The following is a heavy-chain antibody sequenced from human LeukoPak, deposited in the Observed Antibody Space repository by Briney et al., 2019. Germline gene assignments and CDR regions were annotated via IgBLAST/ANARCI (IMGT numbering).Heavy chain of an antibody. Sequence: GGSLRLSCAASGFTVSSNYMSWVRQAPGKGLEWVSVIYSGGSTYYADSVKGRFTISRDNSKNTLYLQMNSLRAEDTAVYFCARGLPDYDFWSGYYKEAFDIWGQGTMVTVSS. CDR3: ARGLPDYDFWSGYYKEAFDI. D-gene: IGHD3-3*01. J-gene: IGHJ3*02. CDR2: IYSGGST. CDR1: GFTVSSNY. V-gene: IGHV3-53*01.